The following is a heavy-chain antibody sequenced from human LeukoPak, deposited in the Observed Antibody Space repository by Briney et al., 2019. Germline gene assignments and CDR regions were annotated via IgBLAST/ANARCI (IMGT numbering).Heavy chain of an antibody. CDR1: GFTFSDYW. CDR2: RRGDGESE. D-gene: IGHD3-3*01. J-gene: IGHJ4*02. CDR3: GRENWEKYNNFWSGYVTD. V-gene: IGHV3-7*01. Sequence: PGGSLRLSCAVSGFTFSDYWMTWVRQAPGKGLEWVANRRGDGESEYYVDSVKGRCTISRDNAHNSVYLDMNSLTAEDRAVYYCGRENWEKYNNFWSGYVTDWGQGILVTVSS.